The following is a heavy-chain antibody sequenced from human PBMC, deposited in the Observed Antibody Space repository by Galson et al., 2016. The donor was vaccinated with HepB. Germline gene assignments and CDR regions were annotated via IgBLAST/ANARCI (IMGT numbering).Heavy chain of an antibody. CDR1: GYTFTSYD. Sequence: SVKVSCKASGYTFTSYDINWVRQATGQGPEWMGWMNPKSGNTGHAQNFQGRVTMTRDTSISTAYMELSSLRSDDTGVYYCARAGVGNSFDYWGQGTLVAVSS. D-gene: IGHD3-10*01. CDR2: MNPKSGNT. J-gene: IGHJ4*02. CDR3: ARAGVGNSFDY. V-gene: IGHV1-8*01.